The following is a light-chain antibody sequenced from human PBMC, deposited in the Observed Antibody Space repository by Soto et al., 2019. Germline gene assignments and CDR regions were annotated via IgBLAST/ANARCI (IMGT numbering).Light chain of an antibody. J-gene: IGLJ1*01. CDR3: AAWDDTVRSYV. CDR2: RND. V-gene: IGLV1-47*01. CDR1: ISNIGNNY. Sequence: QSVLTQPSSVSGTPGQGVTISCSGSISNIGNNYVYWFQQLPGTAPKVLTNRNDQRPSGVPDRFSGSKSGTSASLAICGRGSEDEANYYCAAWDDTVRSYVFGTGTKLTVL.